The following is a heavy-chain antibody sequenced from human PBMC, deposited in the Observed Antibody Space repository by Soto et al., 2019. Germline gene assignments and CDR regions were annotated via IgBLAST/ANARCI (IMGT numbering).Heavy chain of an antibody. CDR3: AKDADRGVNTGWTYYYYYMDV. D-gene: IGHD3-10*01. CDR1: GFTFDDYA. Sequence: DVQLVESGGGLVQPGRSLRLSCAASGFTFDDYAMHWVRQAPGKGLEWVSGISWNSGSIGYADSVKGRFTISRDNAKNSLYLQMNSLRAEDTALYYCAKDADRGVNTGWTYYYYYMDVWGKGTTVTVSS. V-gene: IGHV3-9*01. J-gene: IGHJ6*03. CDR2: ISWNSGSI.